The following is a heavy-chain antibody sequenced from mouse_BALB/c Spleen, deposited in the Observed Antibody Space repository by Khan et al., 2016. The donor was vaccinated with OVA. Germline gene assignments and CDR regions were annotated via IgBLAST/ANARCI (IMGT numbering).Heavy chain of an antibody. J-gene: IGHJ2*01. CDR3: ARGNYYGYYFDY. V-gene: IGHV3-2*02. Sequence: EVQLQESGPGLVKPSQSLSLTCTVTGYSITSGYAWNWIRQFPGNKLEWMGYISYSGVTSYNPSLKSRISITRDTSKNQFFLQLNSLTTEDTATHYCARGNYYGYYFDYWGQGTTLTVSS. CDR1: GYSITSGYA. CDR2: ISYSGVT. D-gene: IGHD1-1*01.